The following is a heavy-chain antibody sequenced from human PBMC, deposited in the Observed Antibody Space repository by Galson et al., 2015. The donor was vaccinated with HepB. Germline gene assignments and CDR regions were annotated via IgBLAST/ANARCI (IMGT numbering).Heavy chain of an antibody. D-gene: IGHD3-3*01. CDR2: ISWNSGSI. Sequence: SLRLSCAASGFIFTTYGMHWVRQAPGKGLEWVSGISWNSGSIGYADSVKGRFTISRDNAKNSLYLQMNSLRAEDTALYYCAKDMNGFWSGYYFDYWGQGTLVTVSS. CDR1: GFIFTTYG. CDR3: AKDMNGFWSGYYFDY. J-gene: IGHJ4*02. V-gene: IGHV3-9*01.